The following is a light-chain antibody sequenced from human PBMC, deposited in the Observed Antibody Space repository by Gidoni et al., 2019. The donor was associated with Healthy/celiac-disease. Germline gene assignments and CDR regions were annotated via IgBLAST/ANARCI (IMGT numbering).Light chain of an antibody. CDR1: QSVSSSY. V-gene: IGKV3-20*01. CDR3: QQYGSSPPEYT. Sequence: DIVFTQSPGTLSLYPGERATLSCRASQSVSSSYLALYQQKPGHGPRLLIYGASSRATGIPDRFSGSGSGTDFTLTISRLEPEDFAVYYCQQYGSSPPEYTFGQGTKLEIK. CDR2: GAS. J-gene: IGKJ2*01.